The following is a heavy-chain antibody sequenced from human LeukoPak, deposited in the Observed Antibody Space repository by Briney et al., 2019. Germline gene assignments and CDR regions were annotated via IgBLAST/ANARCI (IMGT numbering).Heavy chain of an antibody. J-gene: IGHJ4*02. Sequence: SETLSLTCTVSGGSLSSYYWSWIRQPPGKGLEWIGCIYYSGSTNYNPSFKSRVTISVDTSKNQFSLKLSSVTAADTAVYYCARLNGEATIFGYWGQGSLVTVSS. CDR1: GGSLSSYY. D-gene: IGHD5-12*01. CDR2: IYYSGST. V-gene: IGHV4-59*01. CDR3: ARLNGEATIFGY.